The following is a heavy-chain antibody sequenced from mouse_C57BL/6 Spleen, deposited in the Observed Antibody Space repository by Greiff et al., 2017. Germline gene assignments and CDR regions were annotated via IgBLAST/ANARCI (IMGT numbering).Heavy chain of an antibody. J-gene: IGHJ3*01. D-gene: IGHD4-1*01. CDR2: INPNNGGT. Sequence: VQLQQSGPELVKPGASVKMSCKASGYTFTDYNMHWVKQSHGKSLEWIGYINPNNGGTSYNQKFKGKATLTVNKSSSTAYMELRSLTSEDSAVYYCARNGLKTGTWFAYWGQGTLVTVSA. CDR3: ARNGLKTGTWFAY. V-gene: IGHV1-22*01. CDR1: GYTFTDYN.